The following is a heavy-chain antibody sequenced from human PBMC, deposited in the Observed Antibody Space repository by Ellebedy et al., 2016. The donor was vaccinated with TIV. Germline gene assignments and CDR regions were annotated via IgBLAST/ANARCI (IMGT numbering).Heavy chain of an antibody. J-gene: IGHJ4*02. V-gene: IGHV4-34*01. CDR3: ARESDSQFYFDY. D-gene: IGHD4-11*01. CDR2: MHHSGST. CDR1: GGSFSGYY. Sequence: MPSETLSLTCAIYGGSFSGYYWSWIRQPPGQGLERIGDMHHSGSTNYIPSLKGRVTMSVDTSKNQFSLKLSSLTAAETAVYFCARESDSQFYFDYWGQGSLVTVSS.